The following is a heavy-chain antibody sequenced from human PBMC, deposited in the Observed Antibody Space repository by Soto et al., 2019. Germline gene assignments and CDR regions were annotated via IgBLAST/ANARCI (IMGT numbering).Heavy chain of an antibody. CDR3: ARRLAGFGDPLDS. J-gene: IGHJ4*02. CDR2: IYHSGST. CDR1: GDSISSNNW. Sequence: QVQLQESGPGLVKPSGTLSLTCAVSGDSISSNNWWSWVRQPPGKGLEWIGEIYHSGSTNYRPSLRSRATVSVDKSKNQFSLKLTSVTATDTAVYYCARRLAGFGDPLDSWGQGTLVTVSS. V-gene: IGHV4-4*02. D-gene: IGHD3-10*01.